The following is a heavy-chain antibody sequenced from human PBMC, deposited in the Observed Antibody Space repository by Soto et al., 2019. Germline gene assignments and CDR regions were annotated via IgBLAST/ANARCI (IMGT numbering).Heavy chain of an antibody. D-gene: IGHD4-4*01. CDR2: LTPSGGET. V-gene: IGHV3-23*01. CDR3: AKEDAVTPLNWFDP. Sequence: EAQLLESGGGLVRPGGSLRLSCVASGFTFSTYAMSWVRQAPGKGLEWVSALTPSGGETYYADSVKGRFTISRDNSMNALYLQMKSLRADDTAVYYCAKEDAVTPLNWFDPWGQGTLVTVSS. CDR1: GFTFSTYA. J-gene: IGHJ5*02.